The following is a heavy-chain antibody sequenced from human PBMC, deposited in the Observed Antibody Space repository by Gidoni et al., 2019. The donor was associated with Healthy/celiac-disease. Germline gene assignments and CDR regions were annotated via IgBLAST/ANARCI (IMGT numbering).Heavy chain of an antibody. Sequence: EVQLVESGGGLVQPGRSLRPSCAASGFTFDDYAMHWVRQAPGKGLEWVSGISGNSGSIGYADSVKGRFTIYRDNAKNSLYLQMNSLGAEDAALYYCAKEARSRYYFDYWGQGTLVTVSS. V-gene: IGHV3-9*01. J-gene: IGHJ4*02. CDR2: ISGNSGSI. CDR1: GFTFDDYA. CDR3: AKEARSRYYFDY.